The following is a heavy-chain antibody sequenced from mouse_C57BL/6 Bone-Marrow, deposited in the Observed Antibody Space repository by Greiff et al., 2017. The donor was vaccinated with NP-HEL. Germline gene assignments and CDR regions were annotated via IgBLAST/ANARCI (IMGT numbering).Heavy chain of an antibody. V-gene: IGHV1-55*01. Sequence: QVQLQQPGAELVKPGASVKMSCKASGYTFTSYWITWVKQRPGQGLEWIGDIYPGSGSTNYNEKFKSKATLTVDTSSSTAYMQLSSLTSEDSAVYYCARSPYYGSSLYAMDYWGQGTSVTVSS. D-gene: IGHD1-1*01. CDR2: IYPGSGST. CDR3: ARSPYYGSSLYAMDY. J-gene: IGHJ4*01. CDR1: GYTFTSYW.